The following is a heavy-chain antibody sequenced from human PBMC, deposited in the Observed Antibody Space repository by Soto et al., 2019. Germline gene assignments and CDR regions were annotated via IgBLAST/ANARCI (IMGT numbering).Heavy chain of an antibody. V-gene: IGHV4-39*01. D-gene: IGHD3-10*01. CDR2: IYYSGST. J-gene: IGHJ4*02. CDR3: SRTLYYGSGGHTH. CDR1: GGSISSSSYY. Sequence: QLQLQESGPGLVKPSETLSLTCTVSGGSISSSSYYWGWIRQPPGKGLEWIGSIYYSGSTYYNPSLKSRVTISVDTSKNQFSLKLSSVTAADTAVYYCSRTLYYGSGGHTHWGQGTLVTVSS.